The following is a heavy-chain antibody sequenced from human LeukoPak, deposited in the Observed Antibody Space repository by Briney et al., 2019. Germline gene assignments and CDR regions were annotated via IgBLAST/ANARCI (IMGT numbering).Heavy chain of an antibody. Sequence: GESLKISCKGSGYSFTSYWIGWVRQVPGKGLEWMGIIYPGDSDTRYSPSFQGQVTISADKSISTAYLQWSSLKASDTAMYYCARGRKRSYGYRSYHYYGMDVWGQGTTVTVSS. J-gene: IGHJ6*02. D-gene: IGHD5-18*01. V-gene: IGHV5-51*01. CDR3: ARGRKRSYGYRSYHYYGMDV. CDR2: IYPGDSDT. CDR1: GYSFTSYW.